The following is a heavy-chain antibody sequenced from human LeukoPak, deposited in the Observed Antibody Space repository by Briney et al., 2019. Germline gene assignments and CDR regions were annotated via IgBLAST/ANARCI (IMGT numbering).Heavy chain of an antibody. Sequence: GGSLRLSCAASGFTFSSYAMHWVRQAPGKGLEYVSAISSNGGSTYYANSVKGRFTISRDNSKNTLYLQMGSLRAEGMAVYYCARGLGYDILTGFDPWGQGTLVTVSS. J-gene: IGHJ5*02. CDR2: ISSNGGST. CDR3: ARGLGYDILTGFDP. CDR1: GFTFSSYA. V-gene: IGHV3-64*01. D-gene: IGHD3-9*01.